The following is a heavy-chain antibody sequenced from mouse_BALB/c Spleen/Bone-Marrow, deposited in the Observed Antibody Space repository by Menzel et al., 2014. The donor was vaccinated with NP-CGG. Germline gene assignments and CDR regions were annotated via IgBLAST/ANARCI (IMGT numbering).Heavy chain of an antibody. V-gene: IGHV5-17*02. Sequence: EVKVVESGGGLVQPGGSRKLSCAASGFTFSSFGMHWVRQAPERGLEWVAYISSGTSTIYYAETVKGRFTISRDNPKNTLFLQMTSLRSEDTAIYYFARDDGYYIRNAMDYWGQGTSVTVSS. CDR3: ARDDGYYIRNAMDY. CDR2: ISSGTSTI. J-gene: IGHJ4*01. D-gene: IGHD2-3*01. CDR1: GFTFSSFG.